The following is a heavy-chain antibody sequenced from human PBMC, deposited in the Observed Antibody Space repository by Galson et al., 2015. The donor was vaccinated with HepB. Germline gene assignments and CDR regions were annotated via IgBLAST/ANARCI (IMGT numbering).Heavy chain of an antibody. CDR2: IYSGGST. D-gene: IGHD2-15*01. V-gene: IGHV3-53*01. Sequence: SLRLSCAASGFTVSSNYMSWVRQAPGKGLEWVSVIYSGGSTYYADSVKGRFTISRDNSKNTLYLQMNSLRVEDTAVHHCARGGQLLQPGYFDLWGRGTLVTVSS. J-gene: IGHJ2*01. CDR3: ARGGQLLQPGYFDL. CDR1: GFTVSSNY.